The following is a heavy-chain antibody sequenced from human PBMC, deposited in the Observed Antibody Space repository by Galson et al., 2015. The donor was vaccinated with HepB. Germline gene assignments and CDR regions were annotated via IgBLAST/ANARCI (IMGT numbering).Heavy chain of an antibody. CDR2: ISSSSSYI. V-gene: IGHV3-21*01. D-gene: IGHD2-2*01. J-gene: IGHJ4*02. CDR3: ARDYAARDCCSSTSCLIQFDY. CDR1: GFTFSSYS. Sequence: SLRLSCAASGFTFSSYSMNWVRQAPGKGLEWVSSISSSSSYIYYADSVKGRFTISRDNAKNSLYLQMNSLRAEDTAVYYCARDYAARDCCSSTSCLIQFDYWGQGTLVTVSS.